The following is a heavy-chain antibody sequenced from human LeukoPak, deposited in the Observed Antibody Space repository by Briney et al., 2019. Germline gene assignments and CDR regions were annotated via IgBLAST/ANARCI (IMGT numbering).Heavy chain of an antibody. V-gene: IGHV3-23*01. CDR1: AFSSSSYG. D-gene: IGHD2-2*01. CDR2: ISSTGPTT. J-gene: IGHJ4*02. CDR3: AKGTLGSCSGASCYEFDN. Sequence: AGSLTLSCAAYAFSSSSYGMSWDPPAQGQGLEWVSAISSTGPTTYHADSVKGRFTISRDNSKNTLYLQMNSMRAEDTALYYCAKGTLGSCSGASCYEFDNWGQGALVTVSS.